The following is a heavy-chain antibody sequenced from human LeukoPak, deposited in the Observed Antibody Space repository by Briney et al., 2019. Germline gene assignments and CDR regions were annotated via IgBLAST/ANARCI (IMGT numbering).Heavy chain of an antibody. CDR3: ARAPGYCSSTSCYAPRAFDY. Sequence: PSETLSLTCTVSGGSNSSYYWSWIRQPPGRGLEWIGYIYYSGSTNYNPSLKSRVTISVDTSKNQFSLKLSSVTAADTAVYYCARAPGYCSSTSCYAPRAFDYWGQGTLVTVSS. CDR1: GGSNSSYY. CDR2: IYYSGST. D-gene: IGHD2-2*01. V-gene: IGHV4-59*01. J-gene: IGHJ4*02.